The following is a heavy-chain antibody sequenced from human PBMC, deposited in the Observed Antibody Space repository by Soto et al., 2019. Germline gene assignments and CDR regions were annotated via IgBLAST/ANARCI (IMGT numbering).Heavy chain of an antibody. V-gene: IGHV1-18*01. J-gene: IGHJ4*02. D-gene: IGHD6-13*01. CDR3: ARVGVGLAAPRVWPY. Sequence: EASVKVSCKASGYTFTSYGISWVRQAPGQGLEWMAWINPYNGNTKYAEKFLGRVTVTTDTSTATAYMEVRSLTSDDTAVFYCARVGVGLAAPRVWPYWGQGTPVTSPQ. CDR2: INPYNGNT. CDR1: GYTFTSYG.